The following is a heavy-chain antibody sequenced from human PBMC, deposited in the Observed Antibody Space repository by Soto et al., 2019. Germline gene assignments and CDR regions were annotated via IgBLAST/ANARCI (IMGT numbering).Heavy chain of an antibody. Sequence: GGSLRLSCAASGFTFSSYSMSWVRQAPGKGLEWVSAISGSGGSTYYADSVKGRFTISRDNSKNTLYLQMNSLRAEDTAVYYCAKVAAQHTEPYYFDYWGQGTLVTVSS. J-gene: IGHJ4*02. CDR1: GFTFSSYS. CDR3: AKVAAQHTEPYYFDY. CDR2: ISGSGGST. D-gene: IGHD6-19*01. V-gene: IGHV3-23*01.